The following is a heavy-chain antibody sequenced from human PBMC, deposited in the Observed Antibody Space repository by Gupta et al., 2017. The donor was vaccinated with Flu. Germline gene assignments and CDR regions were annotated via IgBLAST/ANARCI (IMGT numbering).Heavy chain of an antibody. CDR3: AKEGTDGSFDL. CDR2: ISYNSINK. Sequence: HWVRQAPGKGLEWVAVISYNSINKNYADSVKGRFTLSRDDSKNTVSLQMNSLRRDDRATYFCAKEGTDGSFDLWGQGTLVTVSS. D-gene: IGHD1-1*01. J-gene: IGHJ4*02. V-gene: IGHV3-30-3*02.